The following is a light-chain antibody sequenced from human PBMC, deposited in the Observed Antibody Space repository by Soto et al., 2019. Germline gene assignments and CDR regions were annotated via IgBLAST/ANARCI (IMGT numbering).Light chain of an antibody. J-gene: IGKJ4*01. CDR3: QQYENRPLT. CDR1: QDITNY. Sequence: DIQLTQSPPSLYASVGDGVTITCQASQDITNYLNWYQHKSGKSPKLLIFDAANLEAGVPSRFSGGGSGTHFTFTISSLQPEDVATYYCQQYENRPLTFGGGTKVE. V-gene: IGKV1-33*01. CDR2: DAA.